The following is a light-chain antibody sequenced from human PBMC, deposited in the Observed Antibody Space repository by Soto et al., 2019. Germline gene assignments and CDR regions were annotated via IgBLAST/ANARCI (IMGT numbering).Light chain of an antibody. CDR3: LAWDSSLNGYV. CDR2: NDE. CDR1: SCNIGNHA. J-gene: IGLJ1*01. Sequence: QSVLTQPPSVCAAPGQRFTMCCSLRSCNIGNHAVNWYLQIPGKPPKVVIYNDELLSSGVSDRFSGSKSGTSASLAISGLQSEDEADYFCLAWDSSLNGYVFGTGTKVTVL. V-gene: IGLV1-36*01.